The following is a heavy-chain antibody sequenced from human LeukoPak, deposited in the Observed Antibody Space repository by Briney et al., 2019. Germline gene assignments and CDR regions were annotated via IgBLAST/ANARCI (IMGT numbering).Heavy chain of an antibody. CDR2: IYYSGST. J-gene: IGHJ4*02. CDR3: ARGIESYGGYGY. D-gene: IGHD4-17*01. Sequence: SQTLSLTCTVSGGSISSGDYYWSWIRQPPGKGLEWIGYIYYSGSTYYNPSLKSRVTISVDTSKNQFSLKLSSVTAADTAVYYCARGIESYGGYGYWGQGILVTVSS. V-gene: IGHV4-30-4*08. CDR1: GGSISSGDYY.